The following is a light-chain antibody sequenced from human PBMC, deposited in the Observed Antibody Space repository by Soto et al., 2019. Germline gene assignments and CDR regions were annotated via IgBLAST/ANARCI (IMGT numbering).Light chain of an antibody. J-gene: IGKJ4*01. V-gene: IGKV3-15*01. Sequence: EIVMTQSPATLSVSPGERATLSCRASQSVRSNLTWYQQKPGQAPRLLIYGASTRATGIPARFSGSESGTEFTLTISSLQSEDFAVYYCQQYNNWPPLTVGGGTKVEIK. CDR2: GAS. CDR3: QQYNNWPPLT. CDR1: QSVRSN.